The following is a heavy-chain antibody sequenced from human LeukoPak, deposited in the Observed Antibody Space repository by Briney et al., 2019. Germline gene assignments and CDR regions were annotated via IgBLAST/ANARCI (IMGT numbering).Heavy chain of an antibody. D-gene: IGHD6-13*01. CDR1: GYTFTELS. CDR3: ATGGQLVSNWFDP. V-gene: IGHV1-24*01. CDR2: FDPEDGET. J-gene: IGHJ5*02. Sequence: ASVKVSCKVSGYTFTELSMHWVRQAPGKGLEWMGGFDPEDGETIYAQKFQGRVTMTEDTSTDTAYMELSSLRSEDTAVYYCATGGQLVSNWFDPWGQGTLVTVSS.